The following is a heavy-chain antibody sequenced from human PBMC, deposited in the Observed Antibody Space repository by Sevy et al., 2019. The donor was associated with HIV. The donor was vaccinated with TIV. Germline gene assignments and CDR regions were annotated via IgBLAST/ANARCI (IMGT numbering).Heavy chain of an antibody. CDR3: AADRGEAYCSGNRCKRNYYYGLDV. V-gene: IGHV1-24*01. CDR1: GYRLIEVS. D-gene: IGHD2-15*01. CDR2: LDPETGET. Sequence: ASVKVSCKVSGYRLIEVSMHWVRQAPGKGLEWMGHLDPETGETIYAQNFQGRVTMTGDTSTDTAYMEVRSLRSEDTAVYYCAADRGEAYCSGNRCKRNYYYGLDVWAKGPRSPSP. J-gene: IGHJ6*02.